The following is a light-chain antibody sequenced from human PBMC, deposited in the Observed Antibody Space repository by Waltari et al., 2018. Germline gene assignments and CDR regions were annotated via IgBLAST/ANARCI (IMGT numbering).Light chain of an antibody. CDR2: DVF. J-gene: IGLJ3*02. Sequence: QSALTQPRSVSGSPGQSVTISCTGTSSNVGTYNYVSWYQQLPGQAPQLMVADVFKRPSGVPDRFSGSKSGYTASLTISGLQAEDEADYYCCSYAGTYRWVFGGGTKVTVL. CDR1: SSNVGTYNY. CDR3: CSYAGTYRWV. V-gene: IGLV2-11*01.